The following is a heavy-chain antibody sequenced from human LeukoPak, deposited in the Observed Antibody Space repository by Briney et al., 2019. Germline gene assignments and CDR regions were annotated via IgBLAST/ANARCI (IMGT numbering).Heavy chain of an antibody. CDR1: GFPFSSYA. CDR2: ISGSGDRK. Sequence: PGGSLRLSCAASGFPFSSYAMTWVRQPPGKGLEWVSAISGSGDRKNYADSVKGRFTISRDNSMNTLYLQMNSLRAEDTAVYYCAKKTSYCGGDCYPYYFDYWGQGTLVTVSS. V-gene: IGHV3-23*01. D-gene: IGHD2-21*02. J-gene: IGHJ4*02. CDR3: AKKTSYCGGDCYPYYFDY.